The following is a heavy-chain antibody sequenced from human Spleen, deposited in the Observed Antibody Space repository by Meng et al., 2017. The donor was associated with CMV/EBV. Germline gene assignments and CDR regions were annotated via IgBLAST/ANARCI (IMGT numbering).Heavy chain of an antibody. Sequence: TVSRDSIRSNQGNWIRQSPGKGLEWIGYIYYSETTNYNPSLKSRVTMSLDTSKNQVSLKLSSVTAADTAVYYCARTLRILEWSYYFDHWGQGTLVTVSS. J-gene: IGHJ4*02. CDR1: RDSIRSNQ. CDR3: ARTLRILEWSYYFDH. V-gene: IGHV4-59*01. D-gene: IGHD3-3*01. CDR2: IYYSETT.